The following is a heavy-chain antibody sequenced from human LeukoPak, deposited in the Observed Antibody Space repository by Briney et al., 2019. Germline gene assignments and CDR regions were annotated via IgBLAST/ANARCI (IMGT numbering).Heavy chain of an antibody. CDR1: GGSISSSNW. J-gene: IGHJ3*01. CDR3: ARQVATKGEWAFDV. V-gene: IGHV4-4*02. D-gene: IGHD5-12*01. Sequence: SETLSLTCAVSGGSISSSNWWSWVRQPPGKGLEWIGEIYHSGSTNYNPSLKSRVTISVDMSRNQFSLKLNSLTAADTAVYYCARQVATKGEWAFDVWGQGTMVTVSS. CDR2: IYHSGST.